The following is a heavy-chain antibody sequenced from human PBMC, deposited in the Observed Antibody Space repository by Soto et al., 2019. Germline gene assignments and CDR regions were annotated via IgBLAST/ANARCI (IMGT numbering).Heavy chain of an antibody. D-gene: IGHD3-22*01. V-gene: IGHV3-74*01. CDR3: VRGDGDYHDGSGYLGRR. J-gene: IGHJ4*02. Sequence: EVQLVESGGGLVQLGGSLRLSCEASGFTFSTYWMHWVRQAPGKGLVWVSRIKSDGSGTYYADSVEGRFTISRDNAQNTLYLQMNSLRAEDTAVYYCVRGDGDYHDGSGYLGRRWGQGTLVTVSS. CDR2: IKSDGSGT. CDR1: GFTFSTYW.